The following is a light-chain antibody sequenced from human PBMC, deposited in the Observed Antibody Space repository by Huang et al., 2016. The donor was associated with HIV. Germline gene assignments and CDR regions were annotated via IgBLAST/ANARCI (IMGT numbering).Light chain of an antibody. CDR1: QNISSW. CDR3: YGET. J-gene: IGKJ1*01. V-gene: IGKV1-5*03. Sequence: DIQLTQSPSTLSASVGDRLTTTCRTSQNISSWVAWYQQKPGKAPKLLIYKISSLESGVPTRFGGSGSRTKFTHTINRLQHDDMGTYCQYGETFGQGSKVEVK. CDR2: KIS.